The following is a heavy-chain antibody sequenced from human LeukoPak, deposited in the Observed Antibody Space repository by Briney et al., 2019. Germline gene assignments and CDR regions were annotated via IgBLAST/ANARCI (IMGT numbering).Heavy chain of an antibody. V-gene: IGHV4-34*01. Sequence: PSETLSLTCAVYGGSFSGYYWSWIRQPPGKGLEWIGEINHSGSTNYNPSLKSRVTISVDTSKNQFSLKLSSVTAADTAVYYCARGLDEGIAVAAPFGYWGQGTLVTVSS. CDR2: INHSGST. CDR3: ARGLDEGIAVAAPFGY. CDR1: GGSFSGYY. D-gene: IGHD6-19*01. J-gene: IGHJ4*02.